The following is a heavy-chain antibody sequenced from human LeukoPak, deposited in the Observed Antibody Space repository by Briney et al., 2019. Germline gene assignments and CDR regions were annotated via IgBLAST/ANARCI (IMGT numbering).Heavy chain of an antibody. D-gene: IGHD6-6*01. V-gene: IGHV3-23*01. CDR1: GFTFSSYA. J-gene: IGHJ4*02. CDR2: ISISGENT. CDR3: ARLISTSSSRFSDY. Sequence: PGGSLRLACAASGFTFSSYAMSWVRLAPGKGLEWVSAISISGENTYYADSVKGRFTISRDTSRNTLYLQMHSLRAEDTAVYYCARLISTSSSRFSDYWGQGTLVTVSS.